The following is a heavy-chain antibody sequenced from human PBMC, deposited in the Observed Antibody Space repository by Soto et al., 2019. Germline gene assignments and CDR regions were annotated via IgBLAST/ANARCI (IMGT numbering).Heavy chain of an antibody. V-gene: IGHV1-46*01. CDR3: AREENCRGGNCYSDYFHH. J-gene: IGHJ1*01. CDR2: VNPSGGSA. CDR1: GYIFTAYS. D-gene: IGHD1-20*01. Sequence: ASLKVSCKTSGYIFTAYSMHWVRQAPGQGLEWMGVVNPSGGSAHYAQSFEGRVTLTRDTSTSTFYMELSSLSSEDTAVYYCAREENCRGGNCYSDYFHHWGQCTLVTVS.